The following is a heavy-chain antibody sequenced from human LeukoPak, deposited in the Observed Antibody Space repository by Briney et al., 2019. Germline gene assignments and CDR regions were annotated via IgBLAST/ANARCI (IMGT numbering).Heavy chain of an antibody. D-gene: IGHD4-17*01. J-gene: IGHJ6*02. V-gene: IGHV1-69*04. CDR1: GGTFSSYA. CDR2: IIPILGIA. Sequence: SVKVSCKASGGTFSSYAISWVRQAPGQGLEWMGRIIPILGIANYAQKFQGRVTITADKSTSTAYMELSSLRSEDTAVYYCAGADDPPDGDYGEYYYGMDVWGQGITATVSS. CDR3: AGADDPPDGDYGEYYYGMDV.